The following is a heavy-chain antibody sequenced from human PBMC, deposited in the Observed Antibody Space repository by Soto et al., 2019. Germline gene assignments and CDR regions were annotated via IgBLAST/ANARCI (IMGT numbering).Heavy chain of an antibody. D-gene: IGHD1-1*01. J-gene: IGHJ3*02. CDR1: GFTFSSYW. Sequence: GGSLRLSCAASGFTFSSYWMHWVRQAPGKGLVWVSRINSDGSSTSYADSVKGRFTISRDNAKNTLYLQMNSLRAEDTAVYYCARANSSMGPDAFDIWGKGTMFTVSS. V-gene: IGHV3-74*01. CDR2: INSDGSST. CDR3: ARANSSMGPDAFDI.